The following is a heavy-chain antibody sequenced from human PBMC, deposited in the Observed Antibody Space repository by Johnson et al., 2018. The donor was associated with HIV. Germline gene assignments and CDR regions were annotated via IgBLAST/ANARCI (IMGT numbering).Heavy chain of an antibody. D-gene: IGHD6-19*01. J-gene: IGHJ3*02. Sequence: EVQFVESGGGLGQPGGSLRLSCAASGFTFNNYAINWVRQAPGKVLEWVSVVSGSGGSTNYADSVKGRFTISRDNSKNTVYLQMHSLRAEDTAVYYCARAGQQWLADAFDIWGQGTMVTVSS. CDR3: ARAGQQWLADAFDI. V-gene: IGHV3-23*04. CDR1: GFTFNNYA. CDR2: VSGSGGST.